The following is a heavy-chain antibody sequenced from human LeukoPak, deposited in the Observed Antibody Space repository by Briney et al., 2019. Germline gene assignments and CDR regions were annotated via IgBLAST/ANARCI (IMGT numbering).Heavy chain of an antibody. Sequence: ASVKVSCKASGGTFSSYAISWVRQAPGQGLEWMGWINPNSGGTNYAQKFQGWVTMTRDTSISTAYMELSRLRSDDTAVYYCARDSAHGGYHFDYWGQEPWSPSPQ. CDR3: ARDSAHGGYHFDY. D-gene: IGHD3-22*01. V-gene: IGHV1-2*04. CDR2: INPNSGGT. J-gene: IGHJ4*01. CDR1: GGTFSSYA.